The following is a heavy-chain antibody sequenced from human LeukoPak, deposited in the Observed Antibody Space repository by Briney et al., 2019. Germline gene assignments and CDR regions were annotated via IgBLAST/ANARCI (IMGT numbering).Heavy chain of an antibody. CDR3: AKSQRAAAGTDAFDI. V-gene: IGHV3-30*18. D-gene: IGHD6-13*01. CDR2: IVYDGSLQ. CDR1: GFTFNGCG. Sequence: GGSQRLSCVGSGFTFNGCGMHWVRQAPGKGLEWVAVIVYDGSLQYYTESVKGRFTISRDNSKNTLYLQMNSLRAEDTAVYYCAKSQRAAAGTDAFDIWGQGTMVTVSS. J-gene: IGHJ3*02.